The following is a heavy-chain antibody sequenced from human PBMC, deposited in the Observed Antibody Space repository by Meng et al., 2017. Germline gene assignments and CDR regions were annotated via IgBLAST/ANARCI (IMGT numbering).Heavy chain of an antibody. CDR3: ARDPEDYYDSKNAFDI. CDR1: GYSISSGYY. CDR2: IYHSGST. J-gene: IGHJ3*02. V-gene: IGHV4-38-2*02. D-gene: IGHD3-22*01. Sequence: GSLRLSCAVSGYSISSGYYWGWIRQPPGKGLEWIGSIYHSGSTYYNPPLKSRVTISVDTSKNQFSLKLSSVTAADTAVYYCARDPEDYYDSKNAFDIWGQGTMVTVSS.